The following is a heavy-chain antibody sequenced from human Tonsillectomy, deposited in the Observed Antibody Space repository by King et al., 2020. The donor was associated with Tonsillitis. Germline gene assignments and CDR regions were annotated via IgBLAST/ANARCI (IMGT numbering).Heavy chain of an antibody. CDR1: GFSLSTSGMC. CDR2: IDWDDDK. CDR3: ARTHFGELLDDAVDI. Sequence: TLKESGPALVKPTQTLTLTCTFSGFSLSTSGMCVNWIRQPPGKALEWLARIDWDDDKSYRTSLETRLTISKDTSKNQVVLTMNNMDPVDTATYYCARTHFGELLDDAVDIWGQGTMVTVSS. D-gene: IGHD3-10*01. J-gene: IGHJ3*02. V-gene: IGHV2-70*04.